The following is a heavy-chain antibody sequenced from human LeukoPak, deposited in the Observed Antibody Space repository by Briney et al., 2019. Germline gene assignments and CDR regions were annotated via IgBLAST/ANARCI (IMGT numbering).Heavy chain of an antibody. CDR3: AKDLTTLFLASDV. CDR2: ISNDGDNK. V-gene: IGHV3-30*18. CDR1: GFTFSAYG. D-gene: IGHD4-11*01. J-gene: IGHJ3*01. Sequence: SGGSLRLSCVASGFTFSAYGMQWVRQAPGKGLEWVAVISNDGDNKYYSNSVKGLFTISRDSSKNTLYLQMNSLRPEDTAVYSCAKDLTTLFLASDVWGLGTMVTVSS.